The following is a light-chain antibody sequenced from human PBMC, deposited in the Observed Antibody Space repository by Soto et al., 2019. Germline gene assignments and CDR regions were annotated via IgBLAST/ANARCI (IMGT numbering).Light chain of an antibody. CDR3: QQYNNWPPMA. CDR2: GAS. CDR1: QSVSSN. Sequence: ITQSPATLSVSPGERATLSCRASQSVSSNLAWYQQKPGQAPRLLIYGASTRATGSPARFSGSGSGTEFTLTISSLQSEDFAVYYCQQYNNWPPMAFGQGTKVEIK. V-gene: IGKV3-15*01. J-gene: IGKJ1*01.